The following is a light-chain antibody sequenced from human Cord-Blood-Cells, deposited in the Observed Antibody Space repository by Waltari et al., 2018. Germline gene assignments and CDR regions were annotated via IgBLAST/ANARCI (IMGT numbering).Light chain of an antibody. J-gene: IGKJ3*01. CDR2: DAS. CDR1: QDISNY. V-gene: IGKV1-33*01. CDR3: QQYDNLPFT. Sequence: DIQMTQSPSSLSASVGDRVTINCQASQDISNYLNWYQQKPGKAPKPLIYDASNLETGVPSRCSGSGSGTDFTFTISSLQPEDIATYYCQQYDNLPFTFGPGTKVDIK.